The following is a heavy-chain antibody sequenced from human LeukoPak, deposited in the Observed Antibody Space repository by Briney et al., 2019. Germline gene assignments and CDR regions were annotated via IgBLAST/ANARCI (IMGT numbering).Heavy chain of an antibody. J-gene: IGHJ4*02. CDR3: ARDPSNSSGRYVLFDY. Sequence: ASVKVSCKASGYTFTGYYMHWVRQAPGQGLEWMGWINPNSGGTNYAQKFQGRVTMTRDTSISTAYMELSRLRSDDTAVYYCARDPSNSSGRYVLFDYWGQGTLVTVSS. V-gene: IGHV1-2*02. D-gene: IGHD6-19*01. CDR1: GYTFTGYY. CDR2: INPNSGGT.